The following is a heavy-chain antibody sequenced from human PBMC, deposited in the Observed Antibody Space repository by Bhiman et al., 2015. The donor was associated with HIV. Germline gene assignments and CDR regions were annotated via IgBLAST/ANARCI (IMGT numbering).Heavy chain of an antibody. CDR2: IYSGGST. J-gene: IGHJ4*02. D-gene: IGHD5-24*01. V-gene: IGHV3-NL1*01. CDR1: GFSFGTSD. CDR3: AKDWGRDGYNEFDY. Sequence: QVQLVESGGGVVQPGRSLRLSCAASGFSFGTSDVHWVRQAPGEGLEWVSLIYSGGSTYYADSVKGRFTISRDNSKNTLYLQMSSLRAEDTAIYYCAKDWGRDGYNEFDYWGQGTLVSVSS.